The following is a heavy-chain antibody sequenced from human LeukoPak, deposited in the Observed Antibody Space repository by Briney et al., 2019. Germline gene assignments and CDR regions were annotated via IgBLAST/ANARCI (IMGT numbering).Heavy chain of an antibody. CDR1: GFTCSTYG. CDR2: ISYDGNNE. CDR3: ARGYNAPSDS. J-gene: IGHJ4*02. Sequence: GGSLRLSCAASGFTCSTYGMHWVRQAPGKGLEWVAVISYDGNNEYYADSVKGRFTISRDNSKNTLYLQMNSLRAEDTAVYYCARGYNAPSDSWGQGTLVTVSS. V-gene: IGHV3-33*01. D-gene: IGHD1-1*01.